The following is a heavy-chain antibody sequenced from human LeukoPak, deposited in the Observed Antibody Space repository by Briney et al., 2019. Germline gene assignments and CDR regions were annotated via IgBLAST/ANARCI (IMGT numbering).Heavy chain of an antibody. CDR1: GYTFTSYD. CDR3: ARGLVLWFGELFDY. CDR2: MNPNSGNT. J-gene: IGHJ4*02. V-gene: IGHV1-8*01. Sequence: GASVKVSCKASGYTFTSYDINWVRQATGQGLEWMGWMNPNSGNTGYAQKFQGRVTMTRNTSISTAYMELSSLRSEDTAVYYCARGLVLWFGELFDYWGQGTLVTVSS. D-gene: IGHD3-10*01.